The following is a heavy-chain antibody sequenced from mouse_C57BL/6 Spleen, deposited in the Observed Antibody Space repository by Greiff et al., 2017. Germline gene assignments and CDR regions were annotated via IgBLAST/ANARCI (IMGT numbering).Heavy chain of an antibody. V-gene: IGHV1-50*01. CDR2: IDPSASYT. Sequence: VQLQQPGAELVKPGASVKLSCKASGYTFTSYWMQWVKQRPGQGLEWIGEIDPSASYTNYNQKFKGKATLTVDTSSSTAYMQLSSLTSEDSAVYYCARTGFADWGQGTLVTVAA. CDR3: ARTGFAD. J-gene: IGHJ3*01. CDR1: GYTFTSYW.